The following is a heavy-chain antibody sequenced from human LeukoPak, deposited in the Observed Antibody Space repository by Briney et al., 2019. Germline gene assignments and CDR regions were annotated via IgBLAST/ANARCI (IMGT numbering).Heavy chain of an antibody. Sequence: SETLSLTCTASGGSISSYFWSWIRQPPGKGLEWIGYVYYSGSTNYNPSLKSRVTISVDTSKKQFSLKLSSATAADTAVYYCARVLDLSKRGLDAFDIWGQGTMVTVSS. CDR1: GGSISSYF. V-gene: IGHV4-59*01. D-gene: IGHD3-16*01. J-gene: IGHJ3*02. CDR3: ARVLDLSKRGLDAFDI. CDR2: VYYSGST.